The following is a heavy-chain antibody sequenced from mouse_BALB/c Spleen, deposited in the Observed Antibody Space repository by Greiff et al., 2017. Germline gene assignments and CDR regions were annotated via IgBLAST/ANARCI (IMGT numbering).Heavy chain of an antibody. Sequence: EVKLMESGGGLVQPGGSRKLSCAASGFTFSSFGMHWVRQAPEKGLEWVAYISSGSSTIYYADTVKGRFTISRDNPKNTLFLQMTSLRSEDTAMYYCARSTVVPFAYWGQGTLVTVSA. V-gene: IGHV5-17*02. CDR2: ISSGSSTI. D-gene: IGHD1-1*01. J-gene: IGHJ3*01. CDR3: ARSTVVPFAY. CDR1: GFTFSSFG.